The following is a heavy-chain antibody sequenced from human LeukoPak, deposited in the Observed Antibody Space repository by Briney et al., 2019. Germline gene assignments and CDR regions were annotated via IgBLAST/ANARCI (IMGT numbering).Heavy chain of an antibody. D-gene: IGHD6-19*01. CDR3: ARGSGSGWYGYYYYYMDV. CDR1: GGTLSSYA. CDR2: IIPIFGTA. J-gene: IGHJ6*03. V-gene: IGHV1-69*05. Sequence: SVKVSCKASGGTLSSYAISWVRQAPGQGLEWMGGIIPIFGTANYAQKFQGRVTITTDESTSTAYMELSSLRSEDTAVYYCARGSGSGWYGYYYYYMDVWGKGTTVTVSS.